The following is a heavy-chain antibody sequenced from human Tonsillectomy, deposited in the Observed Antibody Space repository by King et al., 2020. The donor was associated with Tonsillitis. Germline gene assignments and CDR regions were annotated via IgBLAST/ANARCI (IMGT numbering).Heavy chain of an antibody. D-gene: IGHD6-19*01. V-gene: IGHV3-9*01. J-gene: IGHJ4*02. CDR1: GLTFDDYA. Sequence: VQLVESGGGLVQPGRSLRLSCAASGLTFDDYAMHWVRQAQGKGLEWVSGISWNSGSIGYADSVKGRFTISRDNAKNSLYLQMNSRRAEDTALYYCAKDTAPLAVAGTGIDYWGQGTLVTVSS. CDR2: ISWNSGSI. CDR3: AKDTAPLAVAGTGIDY.